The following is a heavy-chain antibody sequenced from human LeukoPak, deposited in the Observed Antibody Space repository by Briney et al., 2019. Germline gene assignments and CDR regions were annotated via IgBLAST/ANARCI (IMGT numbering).Heavy chain of an antibody. CDR3: ARGKAAGADY. Sequence: ASVKVSCKASGYTFTNYYMHWVRQAPGQGLEWMGLINPSAGSTTYPQKFQGRVTITADTSMGTVYMELTTLRSEDTAIYYCARGKAAGADYWGQGTLVTVSS. D-gene: IGHD6-13*01. CDR2: INPSAGST. CDR1: GYTFTNYY. V-gene: IGHV1-46*01. J-gene: IGHJ4*02.